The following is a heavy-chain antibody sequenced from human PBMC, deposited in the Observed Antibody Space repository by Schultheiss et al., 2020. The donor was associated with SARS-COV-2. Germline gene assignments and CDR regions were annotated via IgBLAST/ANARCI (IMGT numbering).Heavy chain of an antibody. J-gene: IGHJ4*02. CDR1: GGSISSYY. CDR3: ARTITDVWGSYWGQD. Sequence: SQTLSLTCTVSGGSISSYYWSWIRQPPGKGLEWIGEINHSGSTNYNPSLKSRVTISVDTSKNQFSLKLSSVTAADTAVYYCARTITDVWGSYWGQDWGQGTLVTVSS. D-gene: IGHD3-16*01. V-gene: IGHV4-34*01. CDR2: INHSGST.